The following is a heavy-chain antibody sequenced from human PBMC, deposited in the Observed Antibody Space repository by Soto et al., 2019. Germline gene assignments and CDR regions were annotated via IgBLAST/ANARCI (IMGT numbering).Heavy chain of an antibody. CDR2: IYHSGST. V-gene: IGHV4-4*02. CDR3: ASHSSSWRKHFDY. D-gene: IGHD6-13*01. Sequence: PSETLSLTCTVSGGSITSSSYYWWSWVRQPPGKGLEWIGEIYHSGSTNYNPSLKSRVTISVDKSKNQFSLKLSSVTAADTAVYYCASHSSSWRKHFDYWGQGTLVTVSS. CDR1: GGSITSSSYYW. J-gene: IGHJ4*02.